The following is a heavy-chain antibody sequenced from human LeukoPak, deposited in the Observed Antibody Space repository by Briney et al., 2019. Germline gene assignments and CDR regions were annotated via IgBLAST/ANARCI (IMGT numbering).Heavy chain of an antibody. Sequence: SETLSLTCTVSGGSISSYYWSWIRQPAGKGLEWIGRIYTSGSTNYNPSLKSRVTMSVDTSKNQFSLKLSSVTAADTAVYYCARAGYSSGWYYFDYWGQGTLVTVSS. CDR2: IYTSGST. J-gene: IGHJ4*02. V-gene: IGHV4-4*07. CDR1: GGSISSYY. CDR3: ARAGYSSGWYYFDY. D-gene: IGHD6-19*01.